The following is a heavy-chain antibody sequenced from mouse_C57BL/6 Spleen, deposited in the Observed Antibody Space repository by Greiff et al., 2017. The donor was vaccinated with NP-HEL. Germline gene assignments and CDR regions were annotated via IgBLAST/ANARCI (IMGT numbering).Heavy chain of an antibody. V-gene: IGHV1-64*01. CDR3: ARSFITTVVGGY. CDR1: GYTFTSYW. Sequence: QVQLKEPGAELVKPGASVKLSCKASGYTFTSYWMHWVKQRPGQGLEWIGMIHPNSGSTNYNEKFKSKATLTVDKSSSTAYMQLSSLTSEDSAVYYCARSFITTVVGGYWGQGTTLTVSS. J-gene: IGHJ2*01. D-gene: IGHD1-1*01. CDR2: IHPNSGST.